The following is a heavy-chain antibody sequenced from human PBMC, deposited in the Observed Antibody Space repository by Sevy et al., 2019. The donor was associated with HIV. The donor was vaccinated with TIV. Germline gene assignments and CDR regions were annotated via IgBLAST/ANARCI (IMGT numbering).Heavy chain of an antibody. Sequence: GGSLRLSCTAYGFTFSNYAVHWVRQAPGKGLQWLTFIRYDGSTTYYADSVRGRFTISRDNSKNTLFLQMNSLRREDTAVYYCVKGPHPAVTTSYAMDVWGQGTTVTVSS. V-gene: IGHV3-30*02. CDR3: VKGPHPAVTTSYAMDV. CDR2: IRYDGSTT. J-gene: IGHJ6*02. CDR1: GFTFSNYA. D-gene: IGHD4-17*01.